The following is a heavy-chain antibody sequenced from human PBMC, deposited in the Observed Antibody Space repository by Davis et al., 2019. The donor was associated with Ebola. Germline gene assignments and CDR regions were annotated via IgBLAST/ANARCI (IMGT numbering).Heavy chain of an antibody. CDR3: AKSGYSTWGSFVSRAFLV. CDR1: GFTVSSNH. CDR2: IYDHST. V-gene: IGHV3-66*01. J-gene: IGHJ3*01. D-gene: IGHD3-16*01. Sequence: PGGSLRLSCAASGFTVSSNHMSWVRQAPGKGLEWVSVIYDHSTAYADSVRGMFTISRDNSQNTLYLQIHNLRAEDAATYYCAKSGYSTWGSFVSRAFLVWGQWTVVNVSS.